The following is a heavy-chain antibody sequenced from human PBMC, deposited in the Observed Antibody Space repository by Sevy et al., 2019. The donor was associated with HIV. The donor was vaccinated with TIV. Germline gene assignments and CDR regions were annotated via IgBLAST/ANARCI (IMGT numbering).Heavy chain of an antibody. V-gene: IGHV3-74*01. CDR3: ARDLLVMRGYSYGSFDY. Sequence: GGSLRLSCAASGFTFSSYWMHWVRQAPGKGLVWVSRINSDGSSTSYADSVKGRFTISRDNAKNTLYLQMNSLRAEDTAVYYCARDLLVMRGYSYGSFDYWGQRTLVTVSS. CDR2: INSDGSST. J-gene: IGHJ4*02. CDR1: GFTFSSYW. D-gene: IGHD5-18*01.